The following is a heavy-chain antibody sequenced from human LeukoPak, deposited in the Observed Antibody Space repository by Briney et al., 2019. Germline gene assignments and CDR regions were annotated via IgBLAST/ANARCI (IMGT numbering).Heavy chain of an antibody. CDR3: ARTNRITIFGVVLYYYYYMDV. CDR1: GGSISSGSYY. J-gene: IGHJ6*03. Sequence: ASETLSLTCTVSGGSISSGSYYWSWIRQPAGKGLEWIGRIYTSGSTNYNPSLKSRVTISVDTSKNQFSLKLSSVTAADTAVYYCARTNRITIFGVVLYYYYYMDVWGKGTTVTVSS. D-gene: IGHD3-3*01. V-gene: IGHV4-61*02. CDR2: IYTSGST.